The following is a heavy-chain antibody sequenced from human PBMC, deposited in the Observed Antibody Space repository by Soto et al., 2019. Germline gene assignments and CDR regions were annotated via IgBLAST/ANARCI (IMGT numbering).Heavy chain of an antibody. CDR1: VYTFTGYY. CDR2: IHLNRGGT. J-gene: IGHJ6*02. Sequence: GASVKVSCKASVYTFTGYYVHWVRQAPGHGLEWLGWIHLNRGGTNYAQSFQGRVTMTRDMSVSTVYMEMAGLSSDDTAVYYCASPRDLSYSYFYVSGMDVWGQGTTVTVSS. D-gene: IGHD2-21*01. CDR3: ASPRDLSYSYFYVSGMDV. V-gene: IGHV1-2*02.